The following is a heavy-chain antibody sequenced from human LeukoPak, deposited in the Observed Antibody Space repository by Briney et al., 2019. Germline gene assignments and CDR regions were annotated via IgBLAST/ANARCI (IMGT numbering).Heavy chain of an antibody. D-gene: IGHD3-22*01. V-gene: IGHV4-39*07. Sequence: SETLSLTCTVSGGSISSSSYYWGWIRQPPGKGLEWIGSIYYSGSTYYNPSLKSRVTISVDTSKNQFSLKLSSVTAADTAVYYCARPRFAMIDFDYWGQGTLVTVSS. J-gene: IGHJ4*02. CDR3: ARPRFAMIDFDY. CDR2: IYYSGST. CDR1: GGSISSSSYY.